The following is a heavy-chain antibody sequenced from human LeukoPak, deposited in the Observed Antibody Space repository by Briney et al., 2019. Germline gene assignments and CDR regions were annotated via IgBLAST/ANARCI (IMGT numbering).Heavy chain of an antibody. CDR3: ASFYGASAFDI. V-gene: IGHV4-34*01. CDR2: INHSGST. D-gene: IGHD4-17*01. J-gene: IGHJ3*02. CDR1: GGSFSGYY. Sequence: SETLSLTCAVYGGSFSGYYWSWIRQPPGKGLEWIGEINHSGSTNYNPSLKSRVTISVDTSKNQFSLKLSSVTAADTAVYYCASFYGASAFDIWDQGTMVTVSS.